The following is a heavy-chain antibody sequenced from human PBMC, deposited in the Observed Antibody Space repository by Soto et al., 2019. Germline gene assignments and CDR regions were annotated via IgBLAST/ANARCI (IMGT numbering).Heavy chain of an antibody. V-gene: IGHV4-34*01. J-gene: IGHJ6*02. CDR2: INHSGST. Sequence: SSETLSLTCAVYGGSFSGYYWSWIRQPPGKGLEWIGEINHSGSTNYNPSLKSRVTISVDTSKNQFSLKLSSVTAADTAVYYCAMVTTALYYYYYGMDVWGQGTTVTVSS. CDR1: GGSFSGYY. D-gene: IGHD4-17*01. CDR3: AMVTTALYYYYYGMDV.